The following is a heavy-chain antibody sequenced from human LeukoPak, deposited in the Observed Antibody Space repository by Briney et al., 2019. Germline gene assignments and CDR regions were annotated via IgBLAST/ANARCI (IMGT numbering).Heavy chain of an antibody. D-gene: IGHD3-22*01. J-gene: IGHJ4*02. CDR3: AKARSYYDSSGYDY. CDR1: GFTFSSYG. Sequence: GGSLRFSCAASGFTFSSYGIHWVRQAPGKGLEWVAFIRYDGSNKYYADSVKGRFTISRDNSKNTLYLQMNSLRAEDTAVYYCAKARSYYDSSGYDYWGQGTLVTVSS. CDR2: IRYDGSNK. V-gene: IGHV3-30*02.